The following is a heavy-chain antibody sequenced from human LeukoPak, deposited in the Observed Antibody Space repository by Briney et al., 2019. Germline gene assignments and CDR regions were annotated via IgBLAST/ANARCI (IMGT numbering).Heavy chain of an antibody. V-gene: IGHV3-30*02. D-gene: IGHD3-9*01. CDR3: AKAPRYFDWLLGSGFDY. J-gene: IGHJ4*02. CDR1: GFTFSSYG. Sequence: PGGSLRLSCAASGFTFSSYGMHWVRQAPGKGREWVAFIRYDGSNKYYADSVKGRFTISRDNSKNTLYLQMNSLRAEDTAVYYCAKAPRYFDWLLGSGFDYWGQGTLVTVSS. CDR2: IRYDGSNK.